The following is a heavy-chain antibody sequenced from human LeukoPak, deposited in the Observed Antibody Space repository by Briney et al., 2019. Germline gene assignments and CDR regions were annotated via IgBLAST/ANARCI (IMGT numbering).Heavy chain of an antibody. V-gene: IGHV1-8*01. D-gene: IGHD3-3*01. CDR2: MNPNSGNT. Sequence: ASVKVSCKASGYTFTSYDINWVRQATGQGLEWMGWMNPNSGNTGYAQKFQGRVTMTRNTSISTAYMELSSLRSEDTAVYYCARAGDDFWSDWFDPWGQGTLATVSS. CDR3: ARAGDDFWSDWFDP. CDR1: GYTFTSYD. J-gene: IGHJ5*02.